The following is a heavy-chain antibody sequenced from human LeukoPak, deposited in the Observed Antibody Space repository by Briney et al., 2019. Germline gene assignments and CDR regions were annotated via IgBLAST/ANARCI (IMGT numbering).Heavy chain of an antibody. J-gene: IGHJ4*02. Sequence: PGGSLRLSCAASGFTFSSYGMHWVRQAPGKGLEWVAFIRYDGSNKYYADSVKGRFTISRDNSKNTLYLQMNSLRAEDTAVYYCAKDGIIRPPYGGNWRFDYWGQGTLVTVSS. D-gene: IGHD4-23*01. CDR3: AKDGIIRPPYGGNWRFDY. V-gene: IGHV3-30*02. CDR2: IRYDGSNK. CDR1: GFTFSSYG.